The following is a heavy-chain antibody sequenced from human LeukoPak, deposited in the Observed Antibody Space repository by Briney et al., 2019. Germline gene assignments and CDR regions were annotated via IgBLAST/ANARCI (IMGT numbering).Heavy chain of an antibody. D-gene: IGHD2-8*01. CDR2: MLPNSGGT. Sequence: ASVKVSCKASGFSLSGYYIHWVRLAPGQGLAWMGWMLPNSGGTNYGQTFQGRITMTRDSSISTVYMELSSLTSDDTAVYYCARAPQYTYGQLDYWGQGTLVTVSS. J-gene: IGHJ4*02. V-gene: IGHV1-2*02. CDR3: ARAPQYTYGQLDY. CDR1: GFSLSGYY.